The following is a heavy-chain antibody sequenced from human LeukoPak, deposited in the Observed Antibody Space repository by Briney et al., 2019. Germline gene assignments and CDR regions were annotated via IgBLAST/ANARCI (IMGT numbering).Heavy chain of an antibody. Sequence: ASVKVSCKASGYTFTSYGISWVRQAPGQGLEWMGWISAYNGNTNYAQKFQGRVTITTDESTSTAYMELSSLRSEDTAVYYCASNYCSSTSCYERWFDSWGQGTLVTVSS. CDR3: ASNYCSSTSCYERWFDS. J-gene: IGHJ5*01. V-gene: IGHV1-18*01. CDR1: GYTFTSYG. CDR2: ISAYNGNT. D-gene: IGHD2-2*01.